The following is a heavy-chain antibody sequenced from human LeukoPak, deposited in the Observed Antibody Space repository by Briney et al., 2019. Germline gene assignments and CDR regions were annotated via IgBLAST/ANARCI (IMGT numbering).Heavy chain of an antibody. D-gene: IGHD2-15*01. CDR3: ARGSFVASEDTYVDY. V-gene: IGHV1-8*03. Sequence: ASVKVSCKASGYTFTSYDINWVRQATGQGLEWMGWMNPNSGNTGYAQKFQGRVTITRNTSISTAYMELGSLRSEDTAVYYCARGSFVASEDTYVDYWGQGTLVTVSS. J-gene: IGHJ4*02. CDR1: GYTFTSYD. CDR2: MNPNSGNT.